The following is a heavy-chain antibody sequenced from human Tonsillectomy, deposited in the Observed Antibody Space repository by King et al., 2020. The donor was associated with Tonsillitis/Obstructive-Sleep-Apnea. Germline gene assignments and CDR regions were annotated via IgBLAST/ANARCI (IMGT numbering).Heavy chain of an antibody. CDR3: AGEDTAMVASVVV. CDR1: GGSISSSSYY. CDR2: IYYSGST. Sequence: QLQESGPGLVKPSETLSLTCTVSGGSISSSSYYWGWIRQPPGKGLEWIGSIYYSGSTYYNPSLKSRVTISVDTSKNQFSLKLSSVIAADTAVYYCAGEDTAMVASVVVWGQGPRSPSP. J-gene: IGHJ6*02. D-gene: IGHD5-18*01. V-gene: IGHV4-39*01.